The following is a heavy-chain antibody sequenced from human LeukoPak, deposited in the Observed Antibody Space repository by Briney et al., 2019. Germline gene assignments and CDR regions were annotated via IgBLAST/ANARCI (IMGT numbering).Heavy chain of an antibody. V-gene: IGHV1-8*01. J-gene: IGHJ4*02. CDR2: MNPNSGNT. CDR3: ARGAWFGSDYTALYYFDY. D-gene: IGHD3-16*01. CDR1: GYTFTSYD. Sequence: GASVKVSCKTSGYTFTSYDINWVRQATGEGLEWVGWMNPNSGNTGYAQKFLDRVSMTRNASISTAYMELSSLRPEDTAVYYCARGAWFGSDYTALYYFDYWGQGTLVTVSS.